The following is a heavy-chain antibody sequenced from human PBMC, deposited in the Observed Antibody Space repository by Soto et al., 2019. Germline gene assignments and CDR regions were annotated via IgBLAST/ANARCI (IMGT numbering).Heavy chain of an antibody. V-gene: IGHV1-69*13. CDR1: GGTFSSYA. J-gene: IGHJ5*02. D-gene: IGHD4-17*01. CDR2: IIPIFGTA. CDR3: ARGVTTGPNWFDP. Sequence: SVKVSCKASGGTFSSYAISWVRQAPGQGLEWMGGIIPIFGTANYAQKFQGRVTITADESTSTAYMELSSLRSEDTAVYYCARGVTTGPNWFDPWGQGTLVTVSS.